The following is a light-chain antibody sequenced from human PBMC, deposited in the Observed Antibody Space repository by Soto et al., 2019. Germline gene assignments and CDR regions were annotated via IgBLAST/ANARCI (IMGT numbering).Light chain of an antibody. CDR1: QNINRW. Sequence: DIQMTQSPSTLSASVGDRVTITCRARQNINRWLDWYQQRPGKAPKLLIHQASTLETGVPSRFSGSASGTEFTLTISSLQPDDFASYFCLQYNVYPLSFGGGTKVEIK. CDR2: QAS. V-gene: IGKV1-5*03. J-gene: IGKJ4*01. CDR3: LQYNVYPLS.